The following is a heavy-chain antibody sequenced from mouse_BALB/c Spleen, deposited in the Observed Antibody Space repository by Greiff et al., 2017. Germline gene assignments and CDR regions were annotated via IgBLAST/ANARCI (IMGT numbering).Heavy chain of an antibody. CDR2: ISSGGGST. Sequence: EVNVVESGGGLVKPGGSLKLSCAASGFAFSSYDMSWVRQTPEKRLEWVAYISSGGGSTYYPDTVKGRFTISRDNAKNTLYLQMSSLKSEDTAMYYCASSRDRYFDVWGAGTTVTVSS. D-gene: IGHD2-13*01. V-gene: IGHV5-12-1*01. CDR1: GFAFSSYD. CDR3: ASSRDRYFDV. J-gene: IGHJ1*01.